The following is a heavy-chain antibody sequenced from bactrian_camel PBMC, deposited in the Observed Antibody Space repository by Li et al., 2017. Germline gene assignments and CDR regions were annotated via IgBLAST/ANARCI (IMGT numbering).Heavy chain of an antibody. CDR2: IAIDGST. CDR1: GNTYSVDC. CDR3: ARRLRTHITYWELPTSYEY. D-gene: IGHD1*01. V-gene: IGHV3S53*01. J-gene: IGHJ4*01. Sequence: HVQLVESGGGSVQAGGSLSLSCAASGNTYSVDCMRWFRQAPGKEREGVATIAIDGSTIYAEAVKGRFIDPQDNEKNTVFLQMNSLKSEDSGMYFCARRLRTHITYWELPTSYEYWG.